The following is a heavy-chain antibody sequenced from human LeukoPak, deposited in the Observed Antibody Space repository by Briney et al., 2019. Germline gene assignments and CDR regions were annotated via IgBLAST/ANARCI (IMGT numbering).Heavy chain of an antibody. CDR1: GYTFTSYG. J-gene: IGHJ5*02. CDR3: ARVSGGDIVVVVAATLENWFDP. V-gene: IGHV1-18*04. D-gene: IGHD2-15*01. Sequence: ASVKVSCKAFGYTFTSYGISWVRQAPGQGLEWMGWISAYNGNTNYAQKLQGRVTMTTDTSTSTAYMELRSLRSDDTAVYYCARVSGGDIVVVVAATLENWFDPWGQGTLVTVSS. CDR2: ISAYNGNT.